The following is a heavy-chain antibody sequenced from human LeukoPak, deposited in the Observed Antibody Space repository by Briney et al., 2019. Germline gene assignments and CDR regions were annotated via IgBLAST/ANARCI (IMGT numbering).Heavy chain of an antibody. D-gene: IGHD5-18*01. Sequence: GGSLRLSCAASGFTFSSYSMNWVRQAPGKGLEWVSYISSSSSTIYYADSVKGRFTISRDNSKNSLYLQMNSLRTEDTALYYCAKDIAGYSYGYGYYYYGMDVWGQGTTVTVSS. J-gene: IGHJ6*02. CDR1: GFTFSSYS. CDR3: AKDIAGYSYGYGYYYYGMDV. V-gene: IGHV3-48*04. CDR2: ISSSSSTI.